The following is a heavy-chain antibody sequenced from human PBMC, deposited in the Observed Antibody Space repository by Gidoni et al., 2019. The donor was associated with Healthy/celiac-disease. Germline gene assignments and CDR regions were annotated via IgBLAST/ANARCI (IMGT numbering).Heavy chain of an antibody. J-gene: IGHJ6*02. CDR1: GFSLSTARMG. CDR2: IFSNDEK. V-gene: IGHV2-26*01. D-gene: IGHD2-8*01. CDR3: ARIRSKVYSYYYYGMDV. Sequence: QVTLKESGPVLVKPTETLTLTCTVSGFSLSTARMGVSWIRQPPGKALEWLAHIFSNDEKSYSTSLKSRLTISKDTSKSQVVLTMTNMDPVDTATYYCARIRSKVYSYYYYGMDVWGQGTTVTVSS.